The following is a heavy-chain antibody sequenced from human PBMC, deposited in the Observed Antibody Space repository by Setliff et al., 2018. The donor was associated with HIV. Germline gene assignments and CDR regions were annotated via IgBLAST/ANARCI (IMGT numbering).Heavy chain of an antibody. CDR3: GRVGGAAEPYYYFMDV. D-gene: IGHD3-16*01. V-gene: IGHV3-49*04. CDR1: GFTFSNAW. J-gene: IGHJ6*03. Sequence: GSLRLSCAASGFTFSNAWMSWVRQAPGKGLEWVGFIRGTHNGATTDYAASVKGRFTVSRDSSKSSVYLQMDSLKTEDTAVYYCGRVGGAAEPYYYFMDVWGKGTTVTVSS. CDR2: IRGTHNGATT.